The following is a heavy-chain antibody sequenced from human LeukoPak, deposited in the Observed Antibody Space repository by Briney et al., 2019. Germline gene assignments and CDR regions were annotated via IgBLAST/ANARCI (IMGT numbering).Heavy chain of an antibody. V-gene: IGHV4-59*01. CDR3: ARADYYGSGSYLKSMLHYFDY. CDR2: IYYSGSA. Sequence: SETLSLTCTVSGDSISNYYWSWIRQPPGKGLEWIGFIYYSGSANYNPSLKSRVTMSVDTSKNQFSLKLSSVTAADTAVYYCARADYYGSGSYLKSMLHYFDYWGQGTLVTVSS. J-gene: IGHJ4*02. CDR1: GDSISNYY. D-gene: IGHD3-10*01.